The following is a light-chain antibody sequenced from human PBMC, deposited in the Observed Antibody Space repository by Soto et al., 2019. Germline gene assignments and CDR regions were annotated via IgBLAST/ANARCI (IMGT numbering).Light chain of an antibody. CDR1: SSDVGRFEY. V-gene: IGLV2-11*01. CDR3: CSYAGIYSYV. Sequence: QSALTQPRSVSGSPGQAVTISCTGTSSDVGRFEYVSWYQQHPREAPKVVVYDITKRPSGVPDRFSGSKSGNTASLTISGLQAEDEADYYCCSYAGIYSYVFGTGTKVTVL. J-gene: IGLJ1*01. CDR2: DIT.